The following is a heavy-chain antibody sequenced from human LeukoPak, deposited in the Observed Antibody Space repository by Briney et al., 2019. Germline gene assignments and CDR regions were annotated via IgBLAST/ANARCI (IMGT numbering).Heavy chain of an antibody. V-gene: IGHV4-39*07. CDR1: GGSISSSSYY. D-gene: IGHD3-10*01. J-gene: IGHJ4*02. CDR2: IYYSGST. Sequence: SETLSLTCTVSGGSISSSSYYWGWIRQPPGKGLEWIGSIYYSGSTYYNPSLKSRVTISVDTSKNQFSLKLSSVTAADTAVYYCARGKNPYGSGSYYDYWGQGTLVTVSS. CDR3: ARGKNPYGSGSYYDY.